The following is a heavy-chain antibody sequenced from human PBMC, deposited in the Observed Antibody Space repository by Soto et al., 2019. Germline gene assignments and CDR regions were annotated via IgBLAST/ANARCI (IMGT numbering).Heavy chain of an antibody. CDR2: IIPIYGTP. Sequence: QVQLDQSGPEVKKSGSSVKVSCKASGGAFGTFAISWLRQAPGQGLEWMGGIIPIYGTPHYAQIFKGRVTISADAATDTGYTELTSLTSANTAVYYCASRDPPRDRYCSSYSCYDGWFESWGQGTLVTVST. CDR3: ASRDPPRDRYCSSYSCYDGWFES. D-gene: IGHD2-2*01. V-gene: IGHV1-69*01. CDR1: GGAFGTFA. J-gene: IGHJ5*01.